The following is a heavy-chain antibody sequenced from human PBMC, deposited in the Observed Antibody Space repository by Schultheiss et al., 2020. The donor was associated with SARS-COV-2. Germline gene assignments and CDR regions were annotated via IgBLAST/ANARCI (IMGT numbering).Heavy chain of an antibody. Sequence: SQTLSLTCTVSGGSVSSGSYYWSWIRQPPGKGLEWIGYIYYSGSTNYNPSLKSRVTISVDTSKDQFSLRLYSVSAADTAVYYCAREPMRIYGMDVWGQGTTVTVSS. CDR1: GGSVSSGSYY. J-gene: IGHJ6*02. V-gene: IGHV4-61*01. CDR3: AREPMRIYGMDV. CDR2: IYYSGST.